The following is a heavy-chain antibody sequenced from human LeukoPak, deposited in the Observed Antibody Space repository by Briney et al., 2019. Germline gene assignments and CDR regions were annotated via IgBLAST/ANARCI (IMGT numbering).Heavy chain of an antibody. V-gene: IGHV1-69*13. D-gene: IGHD5-18*01. Sequence: SVEVSCKASGGTFSSYAISWVRQAPGQGLEWMGGIIPIFGTANYAQKFQGRVTITADESTSTAYMELSSLRSEDTAVYYCARGVDTAIGGDKMRSFDYWGQGTLVTVSS. J-gene: IGHJ4*02. CDR2: IIPIFGTA. CDR1: GGTFSSYA. CDR3: ARGVDTAIGGDKMRSFDY.